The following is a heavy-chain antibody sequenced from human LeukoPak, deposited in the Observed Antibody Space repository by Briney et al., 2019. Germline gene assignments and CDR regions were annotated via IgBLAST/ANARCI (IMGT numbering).Heavy chain of an antibody. Sequence: GGSLRLSCAASGFTFSDYCMSWIRQAPGKGLEWVSYISSSSNTIYYADSLKGRFTVSRDNAKNSLYLQLNSLRADDTAVYYCASGYRTSWYGFDYWGQGTLVTVSS. D-gene: IGHD6-13*01. V-gene: IGHV3-11*01. CDR1: GFTFSDYC. CDR3: ASGYRTSWYGFDY. J-gene: IGHJ4*02. CDR2: ISSSSNTI.